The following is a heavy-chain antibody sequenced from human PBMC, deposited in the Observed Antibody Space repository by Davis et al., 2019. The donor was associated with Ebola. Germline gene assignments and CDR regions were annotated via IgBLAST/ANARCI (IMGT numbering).Heavy chain of an antibody. J-gene: IGHJ4*02. CDR3: ARRSHITPDY. Sequence: ESLKISCAASGFTFSDYYMSWIRQPPGKGLEWIGEINHSGSANYNPSLKSRVTISVDTSKNQFSLKLSSVTAADTAVYYCARRSHITPDYWGQGTLVTVSS. CDR1: GFTFSDYY. CDR2: INHSGSA. V-gene: IGHV4-34*01. D-gene: IGHD2-21*01.